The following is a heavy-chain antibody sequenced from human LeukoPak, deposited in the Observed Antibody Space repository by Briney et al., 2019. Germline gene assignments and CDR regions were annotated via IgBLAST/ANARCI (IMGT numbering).Heavy chain of an antibody. CDR1: GGTFSSYA. CDR3: ARDPRGIAARLFDY. D-gene: IGHD6-6*01. CDR2: INTNTGNP. V-gene: IGHV7-4-1*02. J-gene: IGHJ4*02. Sequence: ASVKVSCKASGGTFSSYAISWVRQAPGQGLEWMGWINTNTGNPTYAQGFTGRFVFSLDTSVSTAYLQISSLKAEDTAVYYCARDPRGIAARLFDYWGQGTLVTVSS.